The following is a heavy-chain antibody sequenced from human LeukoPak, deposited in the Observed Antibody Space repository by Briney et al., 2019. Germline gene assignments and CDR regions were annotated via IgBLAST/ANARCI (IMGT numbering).Heavy chain of an antibody. CDR2: ISAYNGNT. CDR1: GYTFTSYG. Sequence: ASVKVSCKASGYTFTSYGISWVRQAPGQGLEWMGWISAYNGNTNYAQKLQGRVTMTTDTSTSTAYMELRSLRSDDTAVYYCARGNDQYYDFWSGKGGWFDPWGQGTLVTVSS. J-gene: IGHJ5*02. CDR3: ARGNDQYYDFWSGKGGWFDP. D-gene: IGHD3-3*01. V-gene: IGHV1-18*01.